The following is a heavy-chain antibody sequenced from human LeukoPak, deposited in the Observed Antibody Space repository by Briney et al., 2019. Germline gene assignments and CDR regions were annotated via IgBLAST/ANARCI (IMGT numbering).Heavy chain of an antibody. V-gene: IGHV4-4*07. Sequence: SETLSLTCTVSGGSISSYYWSWIRQPAGKGLEWIGRLYTSGSTNYNPSLKSRVTMSVDTSKNQFSLKLSSVTAADTAVYYCARERYCSSTSCYIGRAFDIWGQGTMVTASS. CDR3: ARERYCSSTSCYIGRAFDI. CDR2: LYTSGST. J-gene: IGHJ3*02. D-gene: IGHD2-2*02. CDR1: GGSISSYY.